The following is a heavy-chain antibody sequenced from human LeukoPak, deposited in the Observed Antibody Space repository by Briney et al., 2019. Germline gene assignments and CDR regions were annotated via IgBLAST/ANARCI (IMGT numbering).Heavy chain of an antibody. V-gene: IGHV3-21*01. CDR1: GFIFSNYR. Sequence: GGSLRLSCAASGFIFSNYRMNWVRQAPGKGLEWVSSISSSSSSIDYADSVKGRFTISRDNAKNSLYLQMNSLRAEDTAVYYCAREAFSSGSYPPPNFDYWGQGILVTVSS. D-gene: IGHD3-10*01. CDR3: AREAFSSGSYPPPNFDY. CDR2: ISSSSSSI. J-gene: IGHJ4*02.